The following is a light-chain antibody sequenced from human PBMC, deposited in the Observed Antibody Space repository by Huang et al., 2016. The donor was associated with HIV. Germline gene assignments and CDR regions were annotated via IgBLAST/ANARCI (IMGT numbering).Light chain of an antibody. CDR1: QDIANS. CDR2: AAS. CDR3: QQLHSYPIT. V-gene: IGKV1-9*01. J-gene: IGKJ5*01. Sequence: QLTQSPSSLSMSVGDRVIITCQASQDIANSLAGYQHKPGGAPNLLISAASTLQVGDPSRFSGGSAGTYFTLIITNLQPDDFASYYCQQLHSYPITFGQGTRLDI.